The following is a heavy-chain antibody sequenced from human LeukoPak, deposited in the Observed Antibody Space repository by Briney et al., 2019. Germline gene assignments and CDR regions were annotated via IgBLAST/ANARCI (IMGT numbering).Heavy chain of an antibody. V-gene: IGHV3-74*01. Sequence: GGSLRLSCAASGITFSSYWMHWVRQAPGKGLVWVSRINSDGSSTSYADSVKGRFTISRDNAKNTLYLQMNSLRAEDTAVYYCARDLGYCTNGVCHTRFDYWGQGTLVAVSS. J-gene: IGHJ4*02. CDR1: GITFSSYW. CDR3: ARDLGYCTNGVCHTRFDY. CDR2: INSDGSST. D-gene: IGHD2-8*01.